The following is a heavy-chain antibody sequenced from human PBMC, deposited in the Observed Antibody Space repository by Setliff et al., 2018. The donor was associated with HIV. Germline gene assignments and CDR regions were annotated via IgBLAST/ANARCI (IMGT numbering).Heavy chain of an antibody. D-gene: IGHD5-18*01. CDR2: ISSSSSTI. CDR1: GFTFSSYS. CDR3: AKEGDSAVAYYYYYMDV. J-gene: IGHJ6*03. V-gene: IGHV3-48*01. Sequence: PGGSLRLSCAASGFTFSSYSMNWVRQAPGKGLEWVSYISSSSSTIYYAGSMKGRFTISRDNLKNSLYLQMDSLRAEDTAVYYCAKEGDSAVAYYYYYMDVWGTGTAVTVSS.